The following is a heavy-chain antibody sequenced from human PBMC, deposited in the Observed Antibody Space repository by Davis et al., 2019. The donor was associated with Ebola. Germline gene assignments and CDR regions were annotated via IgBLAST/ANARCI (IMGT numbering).Heavy chain of an antibody. V-gene: IGHV3-30*03. J-gene: IGHJ4*02. CDR3: ARAGVGLVVPAIRDQWLDH. Sequence: PGGSLRLSCEASGFTFSSYAMHWVRQAPGQGLEWVAVIPYDGNHEYYADSVKGRFTISRDNSENTLYLEMNSLRAEDTAVYYCARAGVGLVVPAIRDQWLDHWGQGTLVTVSS. CDR1: GFTFSSYA. D-gene: IGHD3-22*01. CDR2: IPYDGNHE.